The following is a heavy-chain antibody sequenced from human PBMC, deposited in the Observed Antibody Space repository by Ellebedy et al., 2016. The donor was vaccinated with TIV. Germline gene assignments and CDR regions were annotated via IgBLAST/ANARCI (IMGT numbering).Heavy chain of an antibody. V-gene: IGHV1-2*04. CDR1: GGTFSSYA. J-gene: IGHJ3*02. CDR2: INPNSGGT. CDR3: AREGRYYDSSGPDAFDI. D-gene: IGHD3-22*01. Sequence: AASVKVSCKASGGTFSSYAISWVRQAPGQGLEWMGWINPNSGGTNYAQKFQGWVTMTRDTSISTAYMELSRLRSDDTAVYYCAREGRYYDSSGPDAFDIWGQGTMVTVSS.